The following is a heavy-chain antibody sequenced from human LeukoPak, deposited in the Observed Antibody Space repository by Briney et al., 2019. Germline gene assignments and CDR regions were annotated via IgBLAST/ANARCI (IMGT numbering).Heavy chain of an antibody. CDR2: IKQDGSEK. CDR3: ARVVNYYYGSGRHDAFDI. D-gene: IGHD3-10*01. CDR1: GFTLSSYW. V-gene: IGHV3-7*01. Sequence: SGGSLRLSCAASGFTLSSYWMSWVRQAPGKGLVWVANIKQDGSEKYYVDSVKGRFTISRDNAKNSLYLQMNSLRAEDTAVYYCARVVNYYYGSGRHDAFDIWGQGTMVTVSS. J-gene: IGHJ3*02.